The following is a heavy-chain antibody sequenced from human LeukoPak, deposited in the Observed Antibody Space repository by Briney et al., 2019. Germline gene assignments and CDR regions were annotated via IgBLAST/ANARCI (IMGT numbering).Heavy chain of an antibody. D-gene: IGHD2-15*01. CDR3: AREVVPYCSGGSCYPGYYFDY. V-gene: IGHV1-46*01. Sequence: ASVKVSCKASGYTFTGYYMHWVRQAPGQGLEWMGIINPSGGSTSYAQKFQGRVTMTRDTSTSTVYMELSSLRSEDTAVYYCAREVVPYCSGGSCYPGYYFDYWGQGPWSPSPQ. CDR1: GYTFTGYY. CDR2: INPSGGST. J-gene: IGHJ4*02.